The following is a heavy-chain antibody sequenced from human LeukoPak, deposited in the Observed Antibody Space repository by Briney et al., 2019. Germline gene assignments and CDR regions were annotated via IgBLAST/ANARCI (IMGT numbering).Heavy chain of an antibody. D-gene: IGHD1-26*01. Sequence: QPGGSLRLSCVASGFTFSGYWMHWVRQTPGKGLVWVSRINTDGSNTGYADSVKGRFTISRDNAKNTLYLQMTSLRAEDTAVYYCARGGWPTNDYWGQGTLVTVSS. V-gene: IGHV3-74*01. CDR1: GFTFSGYW. CDR3: ARGGWPTNDY. CDR2: INTDGSNT. J-gene: IGHJ4*02.